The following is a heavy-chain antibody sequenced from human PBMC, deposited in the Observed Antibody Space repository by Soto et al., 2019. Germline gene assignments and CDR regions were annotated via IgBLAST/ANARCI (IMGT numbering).Heavy chain of an antibody. CDR1: GGSISSYY. CDR3: ARAVKGSSWAPYYYYYGMDV. CDR2: SYTSGST. J-gene: IGHJ6*02. V-gene: IGHV4-4*07. D-gene: IGHD6-13*01. Sequence: QVQLQESGPGLVKPSETLSLTCTVSGGSISSYYWSWIRQPAGKGLEWIGRSYTSGSTNYNPSLKSRVTMSVDTSKNQFSLKLSSVTAADTAVYYCARAVKGSSWAPYYYYYGMDVWGQGTTVTVSS.